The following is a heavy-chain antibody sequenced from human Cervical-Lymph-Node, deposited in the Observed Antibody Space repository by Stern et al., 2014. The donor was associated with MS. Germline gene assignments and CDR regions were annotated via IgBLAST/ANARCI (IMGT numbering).Heavy chain of an antibody. V-gene: IGHV1-3*01. Sequence: QVQLVQSGAEVKKPGASVKVSCKASGYTFLTYAMHWVRQAPGKRLEWMGWINAGNGNTKYSQKFQGRVTITRDTSASTAYMELSSLRSEDTAVYYCARGAGVYWYFDLWGRGTLVTVSS. J-gene: IGHJ2*01. D-gene: IGHD3-10*01. CDR1: GYTFLTYA. CDR2: INAGNGNT. CDR3: ARGAGVYWYFDL.